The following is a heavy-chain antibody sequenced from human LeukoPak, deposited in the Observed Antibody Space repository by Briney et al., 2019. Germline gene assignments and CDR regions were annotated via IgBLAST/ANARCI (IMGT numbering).Heavy chain of an antibody. CDR2: VDFRGGT. CDR3: ARVYGSGYYMDV. V-gene: IGHV4-39*07. Sequence: SETLSLTCSVSGGPINSNNNYWGWIRQPPGKVPEWIGNVDFRGGTYYSPSLKSRVTISVDTSKNQFSLKLSSVTAADTAVYYCARVYGSGYYMDVWGKGTTVTIPS. J-gene: IGHJ6*03. CDR1: GGPINSNNNY. D-gene: IGHD3-10*01.